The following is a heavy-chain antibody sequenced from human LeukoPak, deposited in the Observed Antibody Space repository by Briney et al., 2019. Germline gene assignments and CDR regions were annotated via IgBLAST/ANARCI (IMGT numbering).Heavy chain of an antibody. Sequence: SETLSLTCTVAGDSISGGNYYWSWIRQPAGKALEWIGRIYSSGSTNYNPSLKSRVTISVDTSKNQFSLRLSSVTAADTALYYCARGHYPYSGSYYVRYWGQGTLVTVSS. D-gene: IGHD1-26*01. CDR2: IYSSGST. CDR3: ARGHYPYSGSYYVRY. J-gene: IGHJ4*02. V-gene: IGHV4-61*02. CDR1: GDSISGGNYY.